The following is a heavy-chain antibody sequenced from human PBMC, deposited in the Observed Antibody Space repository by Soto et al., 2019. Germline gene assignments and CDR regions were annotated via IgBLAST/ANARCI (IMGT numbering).Heavy chain of an antibody. CDR1: GFTFRSYN. J-gene: IGHJ4*01. V-gene: IGHV3-48*02. CDR3: ARGGTIAVTTIGDY. D-gene: IGHD5-12*01. Sequence: QSGGSLRLSCAASGFTFRSYNMNWVRQSPGKGLDWLSYISSSSSTIYYADSVKGRFTISRDNAKNSLYLQMNSLRDDDTAMYYCARGGTIAVTTIGDYWGQGTLVTVSS. CDR2: ISSSSSTI.